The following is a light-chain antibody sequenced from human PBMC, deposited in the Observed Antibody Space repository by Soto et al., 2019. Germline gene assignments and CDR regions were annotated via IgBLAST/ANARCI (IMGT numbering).Light chain of an antibody. Sequence: EIVWTQSPGTLSLSPRERATLSCRASQRVSSSYLAWYQQKPGQAPRLLIYGSSGRATGIPDRFSGSGSGTDFTLNIIRLEPEDFAVYYCQQYGSSPPFTFGPGTKVDIK. J-gene: IGKJ3*01. V-gene: IGKV3-20*01. CDR2: GSS. CDR3: QQYGSSPPFT. CDR1: QRVSSSY.